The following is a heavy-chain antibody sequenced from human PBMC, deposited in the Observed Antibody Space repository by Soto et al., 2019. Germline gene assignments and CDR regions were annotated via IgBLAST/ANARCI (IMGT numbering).Heavy chain of an antibody. CDR2: IYHSGST. CDR1: GGSISSGRSS. J-gene: IGHJ5*02. CDR3: VREPAVSGPNWFDT. D-gene: IGHD6-13*01. Sequence: QLQLQESGSGLVKPSQTLSLTCSVSGGSISSGRSSWTWIRQSPGKGLEWIASIYHSGSTYINPSLKSRVTISVDRPENQFSLKLSSVAAADTAVYYCVREPAVSGPNWFDTWGPGTLVTVSS. V-gene: IGHV4-30-2*06.